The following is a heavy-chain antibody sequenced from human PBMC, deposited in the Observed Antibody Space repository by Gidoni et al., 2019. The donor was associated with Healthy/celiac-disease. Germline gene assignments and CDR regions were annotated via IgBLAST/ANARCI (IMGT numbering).Heavy chain of an antibody. CDR3: ARLIRITIFGVVTPGENWFDP. V-gene: IGHV4-39*01. D-gene: IGHD3-3*01. J-gene: IGHJ5*02. Sequence: QLQLQESGPGLVTPSETLSLTCTVSGGSISSSTYYWGWIRQPPGKGLEWIGSIYYSGSTYYNPSLKRRVTISVDTSKNQFSLKLSSVTAADTAVYYCARLIRITIFGVVTPGENWFDPWGQGTLVTVSS. CDR1: GGSISSSTYY. CDR2: IYYSGST.